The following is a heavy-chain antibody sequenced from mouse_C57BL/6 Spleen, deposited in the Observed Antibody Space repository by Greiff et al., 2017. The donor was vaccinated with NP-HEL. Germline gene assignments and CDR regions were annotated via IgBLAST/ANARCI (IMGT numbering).Heavy chain of an antibody. V-gene: IGHV1-52*01. CDR1: GYTFTSYW. CDR3: ARSNWEWDLYYFDY. Sequence: QVQLQQPGAELVRPGSSVKLSCKASGYTFTSYWMHWVKQRPIQGLEWIGNIDPSDSETHYNQKFKDKATLTVDKSSSTAYMQLSSLTSEDSAVYVYARSNWEWDLYYFDYWGQGTTLTVSS. CDR2: IDPSDSET. D-gene: IGHD4-1*02. J-gene: IGHJ2*01.